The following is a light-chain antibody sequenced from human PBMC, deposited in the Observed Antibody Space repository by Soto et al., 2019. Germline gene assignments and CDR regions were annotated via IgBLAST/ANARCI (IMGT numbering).Light chain of an antibody. CDR2: DAC. CDR1: QSVSSY. CDR3: QQRSNWPPLT. J-gene: IGKJ4*01. V-gene: IGKV3-11*01. Sequence: EIVLTQSPATLPLSPGERATLSCRASQSVSSYLAWYQQKPGQAPRLLIYDACNRATGIPARFSGSGSGTDFTLTISSLEPEDFAVYYCQQRSNWPPLTFGGGTKVEIK.